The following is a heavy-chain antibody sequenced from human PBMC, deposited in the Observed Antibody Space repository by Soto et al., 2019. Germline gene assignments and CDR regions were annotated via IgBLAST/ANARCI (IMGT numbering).Heavy chain of an antibody. D-gene: IGHD6-19*01. CDR3: GRDSSGYSSGWYSFDC. CDR1: GYTFTSYG. J-gene: IGHJ4*02. V-gene: IGHV1-18*01. Sequence: QVQLVQSGAEVKKPGASVKVSCKASGYTFTSYGISWVRQPPGQGLEWMGWISAYNGNTNYAQKLQGRVTITTDTSTSTAYVELRSLRSDDTAVYYCGRDSSGYSSGWYSFDCWGQGTLVTVSS. CDR2: ISAYNGNT.